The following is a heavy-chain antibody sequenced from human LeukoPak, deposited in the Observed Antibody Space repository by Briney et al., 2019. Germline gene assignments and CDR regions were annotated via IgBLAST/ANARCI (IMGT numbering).Heavy chain of an antibody. CDR3: ATPPKITIFGVVTPFDY. CDR2: ISGSGGST. CDR1: GFTFSSYA. V-gene: IGHV3-23*01. Sequence: GGSLRLSCAASGFTFSSYAMSWVRQAPGKGLEWVSAISGSGGSTYYADSVKGRFTISRDNSKNTLYLQMNSLRAKDTAVYYCATPPKITIFGVVTPFDYWGQGTLVTVSS. D-gene: IGHD3-3*01. J-gene: IGHJ4*02.